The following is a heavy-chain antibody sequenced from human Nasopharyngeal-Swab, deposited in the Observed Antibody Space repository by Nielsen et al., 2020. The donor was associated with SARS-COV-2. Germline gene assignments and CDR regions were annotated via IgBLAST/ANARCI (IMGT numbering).Heavy chain of an antibody. V-gene: IGHV4-39*01. D-gene: IGHD3-22*01. CDR3: ARLGASSRMGTMIVVALYYFDY. CDR1: GGSISSSSYY. Sequence: GSLRLSCTVSGGSISSSSYYWGWIRQPPGKGLEWIGSIYYSGSTYYNPSLKSRVTISVDTSKNQFSLKLSSVTAADTAVYYCARLGASSRMGTMIVVALYYFDYWGQGTLVTVSS. CDR2: IYYSGST. J-gene: IGHJ4*02.